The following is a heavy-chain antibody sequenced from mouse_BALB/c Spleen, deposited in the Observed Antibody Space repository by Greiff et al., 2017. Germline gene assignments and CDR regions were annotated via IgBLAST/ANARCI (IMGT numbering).Heavy chain of an antibody. D-gene: IGHD1-1*01. J-gene: IGHJ3*01. V-gene: IGHV1-55*01. CDR2: IYPGSGST. Sequence: QVQLQQPGAELVKPGTSVKLSCKASGYNFTSYWINWVKLRPGQGLEWIGDIYPGSGSTNYNEKFKSKATLTVDTSSSTAYMQLSSLASEDSALYYCARDGDYYGSPWFAYWGQGTLVTVSA. CDR1: GYNFTSYW. CDR3: ARDGDYYGSPWFAY.